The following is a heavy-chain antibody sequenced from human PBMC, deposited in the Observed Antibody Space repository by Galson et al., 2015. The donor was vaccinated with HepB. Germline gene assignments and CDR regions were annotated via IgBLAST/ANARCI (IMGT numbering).Heavy chain of an antibody. J-gene: IGHJ4*02. CDR2: TSNDGNNK. V-gene: IGHV3-30*18. Sequence: SLRLSCAASGFTFSRFAFHWVRQAPGKGLEWVAETSNDGNNKYYVDSVKGRFTISRDNSKNTLFLQMNSLRLEDTAVYYCAKVEVERPYYFDSWGQGTQVTVSS. CDR1: GFTFSRFA. CDR3: AKVEVERPYYFDS. D-gene: IGHD1-1*01.